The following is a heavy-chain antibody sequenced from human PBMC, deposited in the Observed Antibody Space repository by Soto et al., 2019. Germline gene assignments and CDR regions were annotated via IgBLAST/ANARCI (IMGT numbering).Heavy chain of an antibody. CDR2: INHSGST. CDR3: TRRRGGFGVPTKYGMDV. Sequence: KTSETLSLTCAVYGGSFSVYYWSWIRQPPGKGLEWIAEINHSGSTNYNPSLKSRVTMSVDTSKNQFSLKLSSVTAADTAVYYCTRRRGGFGVPTKYGMDVWGQGTTVTVSS. J-gene: IGHJ6*02. D-gene: IGHD3-10*01. V-gene: IGHV4-34*01. CDR1: GGSFSVYY.